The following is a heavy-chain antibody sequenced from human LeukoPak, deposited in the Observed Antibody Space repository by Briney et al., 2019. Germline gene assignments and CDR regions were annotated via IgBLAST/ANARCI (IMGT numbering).Heavy chain of an antibody. J-gene: IGHJ5*02. CDR3: ARALYYYDSSGHPWFDP. D-gene: IGHD3-22*01. Sequence: SETLSLTCTVSGGSISSYYWSWIRQPPGKGLEWIGYIYYSGSTNYNPSLKSRVTISVDTSKNQFSLKLSSVTAADTAVYYCARALYYYDSSGHPWFDPWGPGNPGHRLL. CDR1: GGSISSYY. V-gene: IGHV4-59*01. CDR2: IYYSGST.